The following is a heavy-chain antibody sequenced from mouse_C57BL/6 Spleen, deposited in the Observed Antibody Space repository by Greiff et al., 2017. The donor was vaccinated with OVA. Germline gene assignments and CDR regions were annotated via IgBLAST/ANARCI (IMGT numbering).Heavy chain of an antibody. CDR3: ARYGSSYVGFAY. Sequence: VQLQESGPELVKPGASVKISCKASGYAFSSSWMNWVKQRPGKGLEWIGRIYPGDGDTNYNGKFKGKATLTADKSSSTAYMQLSSLTSEDSAVYFCARYGSSYVGFAYWGQGTLVTVSA. V-gene: IGHV1-82*01. D-gene: IGHD1-1*01. J-gene: IGHJ3*01. CDR1: GYAFSSSW. CDR2: IYPGDGDT.